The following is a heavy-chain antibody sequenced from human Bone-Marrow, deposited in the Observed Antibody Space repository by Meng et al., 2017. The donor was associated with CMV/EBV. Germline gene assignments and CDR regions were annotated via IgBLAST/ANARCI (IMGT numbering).Heavy chain of an antibody. D-gene: IGHD5-12*01. Sequence: ASVKVSCKAFGYTVTNYGVSWVRQAPGQGLEWLGWIRIHDGHTIYSQKFHDRVALSTDTATKTAHMELRGLTSDDTAVYYCARVIRGYERVDYWGQGTLVTVSS. CDR2: IRIHDGHT. V-gene: IGHV1-18*04. J-gene: IGHJ4*02. CDR1: GYTVTNYG. CDR3: ARVIRGYERVDY.